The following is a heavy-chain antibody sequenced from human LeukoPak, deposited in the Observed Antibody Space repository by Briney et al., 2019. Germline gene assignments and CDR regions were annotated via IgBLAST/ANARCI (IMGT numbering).Heavy chain of an antibody. D-gene: IGHD2-2*01. CDR1: GFTFSSYG. Sequence: GGSLRLSCAASGFTFSSYGTHWVRQAPGKGLEWVAVISYDGSNKYYADSVKGRFTISRDNAKNSLYLQMNSLRAEDTAMYYCARDTRGESDYWGHGTLVTVSS. V-gene: IGHV3-30*03. CDR3: ARDTRGESDY. J-gene: IGHJ4*01. CDR2: ISYDGSNK.